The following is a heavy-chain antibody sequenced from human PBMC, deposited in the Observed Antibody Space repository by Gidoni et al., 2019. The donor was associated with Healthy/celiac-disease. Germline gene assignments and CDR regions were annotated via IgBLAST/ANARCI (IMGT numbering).Heavy chain of an antibody. CDR1: GFTFSSYS. CDR2: ISSSSSYI. D-gene: IGHD2-21*02. V-gene: IGHV3-21*06. CDR3: AREAYCGGDCYPLDY. J-gene: IGHJ4*02. Sequence: EVQLVESGGGLVKPGGSLRLSCAASGFTFSSYSMNWVRQAPGKGLEWVSSISSSSSYIYYADSVKGRFTISRDNAKNSLYLQMNSLRAEDTAVYYCAREAYCGGDCYPLDYWGQGTLVTVSS.